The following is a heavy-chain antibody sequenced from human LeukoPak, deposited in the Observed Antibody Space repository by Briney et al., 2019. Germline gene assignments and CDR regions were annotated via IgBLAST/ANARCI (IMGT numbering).Heavy chain of an antibody. CDR3: ARGLYSSSWFTHDDAFDI. V-gene: IGHV4-34*01. J-gene: IGHJ3*02. CDR2: INHSGST. Sequence: KPSETLSLTCAVYGGSFSGYYWSWIRQPPGKGLEWIGEINHSGSTNYNPSLKSRVTISVDTSKNQFSLKLSSVTAADTAVYYCARGLYSSSWFTHDDAFDIWGQGTMVTVSS. CDR1: GGSFSGYY. D-gene: IGHD6-13*01.